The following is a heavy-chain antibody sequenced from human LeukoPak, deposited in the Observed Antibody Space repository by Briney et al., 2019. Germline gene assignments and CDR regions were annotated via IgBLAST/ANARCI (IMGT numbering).Heavy chain of an antibody. CDR3: ARLRSSWYGTHFDY. D-gene: IGHD6-13*01. CDR1: AYSFTSYW. Sequence: GESLKISCKGSAYSFTSYWISWVRQMPGKGLEGMVRIDPSDSYTNYSPSFQGHVTISADKSISTAYLQWSSLKASDTAMYYCARLRSSWYGTHFDYWGQGTLVTVSS. J-gene: IGHJ4*02. CDR2: IDPSDSYT. V-gene: IGHV5-10-1*01.